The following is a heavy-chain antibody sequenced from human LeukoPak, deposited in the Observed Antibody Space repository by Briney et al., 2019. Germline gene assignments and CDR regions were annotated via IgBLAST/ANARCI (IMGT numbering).Heavy chain of an antibody. J-gene: IGHJ3*02. CDR1: GFTFSNAW. CDR2: IKSRAAGGTA. Sequence: GGSLRLSCAASGFTFSNAWMSWVRQPPGKGLEWVGRIKSRAAGGTADYPAPVKGRFTISRDDSKNTLYLQMNSLRAEDTAVYYCARQDMSAFDIWGQGTMVTVSS. V-gene: IGHV3-15*05. CDR3: ARQDMSAFDI.